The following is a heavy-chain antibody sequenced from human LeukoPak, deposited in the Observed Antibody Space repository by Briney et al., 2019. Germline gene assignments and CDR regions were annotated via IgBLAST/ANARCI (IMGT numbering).Heavy chain of an antibody. Sequence: PGGSLRLSCATSGFSFSSYAMSWVRQAPGKGLEWVSAMSSSDDGRYYAASVRGRFTISRDTSRSTLYLQMNSLRAEDTAVYYCAKDENYYDSSGYHDYWGQGTLVTVSS. J-gene: IGHJ4*02. CDR2: MSSSDDGR. CDR3: AKDENYYDSSGYHDY. V-gene: IGHV3-23*01. D-gene: IGHD3-22*01. CDR1: GFSFSSYA.